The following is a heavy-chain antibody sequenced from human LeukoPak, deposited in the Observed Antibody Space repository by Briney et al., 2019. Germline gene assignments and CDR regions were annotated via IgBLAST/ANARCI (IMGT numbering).Heavy chain of an antibody. D-gene: IGHD5-24*01. CDR3: ARNGGNNCYFDL. CDR2: ISGGGGST. V-gene: IGHV3-23*01. CDR1: GFTFSSYA. Sequence: GGSLRLSCAASGFTFSSYAMSWVRQFPGKGLEWVSAISGGGGSTYYADSVKGRFTISRDNSKNTLHLQMNSLRADDTAVYYCARNGGNNCYFDLWGRGTLVTVSS. J-gene: IGHJ2*01.